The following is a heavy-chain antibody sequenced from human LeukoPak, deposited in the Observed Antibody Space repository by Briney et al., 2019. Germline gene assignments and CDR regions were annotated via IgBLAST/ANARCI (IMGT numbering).Heavy chain of an antibody. CDR2: IYYSGST. D-gene: IGHD3-3*01. Sequence: SETLSLTCTVSGGSISSSSYYWGWIRQPPGKGLEWIGSIYYSGSTYYNPSLKSRVTISVGTSKNQFSLKLSSVTAADTAVYYCARQPFWSGYYGNGDYFDYWGQGTLVTVSS. V-gene: IGHV4-39*01. CDR3: ARQPFWSGYYGNGDYFDY. J-gene: IGHJ4*02. CDR1: GGSISSSSYY.